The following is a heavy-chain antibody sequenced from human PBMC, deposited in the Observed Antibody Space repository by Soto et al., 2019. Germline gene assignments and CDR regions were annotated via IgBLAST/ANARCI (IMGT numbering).Heavy chain of an antibody. CDR1: GGSLTTYF. D-gene: IGHD1-26*01. V-gene: IGHV4-59*01. CDR2: IFYSGTT. J-gene: IGHJ3*02. Sequence: QVQLQESGPGLVKPSETLSLTCNVSGGSLTTYFWSWIRQPPGKGLEWIGYIFYSGTTNYNPSLKSRVTMSIDTSRNRFALKRTSLTAADSAVYYCARGRGGTYDAFDIWGQGTMVTVSS. CDR3: ARGRGGTYDAFDI.